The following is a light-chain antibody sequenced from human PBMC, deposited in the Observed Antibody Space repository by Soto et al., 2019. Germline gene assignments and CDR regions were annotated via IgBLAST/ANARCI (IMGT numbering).Light chain of an antibody. Sequence: DIQMTQSPSSLSASVGDRVTITCQASQDIKNYLNWYQQKSGKAPKLPIYDASDLETGVPSRFSGCGSGTDFTLTISRLEPEDFAVYYCQQYGSSPWTFGQGTKVDIK. J-gene: IGKJ1*01. CDR2: DAS. CDR3: QQYGSSPWT. CDR1: QDIKNY. V-gene: IGKV1-33*01.